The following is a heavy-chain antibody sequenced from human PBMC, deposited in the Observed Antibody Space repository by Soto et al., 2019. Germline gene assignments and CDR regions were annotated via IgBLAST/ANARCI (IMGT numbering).Heavy chain of an antibody. Sequence: SETLSLTGAVTGDSISSRSCYWGWIRQPPGKGLEWIGSIYYSGSTYNNPSLKSRVTISIDTSKNQFSLKLSSVTATDTAVYYCARQRTTVVTQAYFDHWGQGALVPVSS. J-gene: IGHJ4*02. CDR2: IYYSGST. V-gene: IGHV4-39*01. CDR3: ARQRTTVVTQAYFDH. CDR1: GDSISSRSCY. D-gene: IGHD2-21*02.